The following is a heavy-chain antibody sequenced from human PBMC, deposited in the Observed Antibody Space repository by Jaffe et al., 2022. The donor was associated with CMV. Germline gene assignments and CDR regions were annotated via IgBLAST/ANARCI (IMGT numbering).Heavy chain of an antibody. CDR3: ASGTAMVQYYYYYGMDV. CDR1: GGTFSSYA. J-gene: IGHJ6*02. Sequence: QVQLVQSGAEVKKPGSSVKVSCKASGGTFSSYAISWVRQAPGQGLEWMGGIIPIFGTANYAQKFQGRVTITADESTSTAYMELSSLRSEDTAVYYCASGTAMVQYYYYYGMDVWGQGTTVTVSS. D-gene: IGHD5-18*01. CDR2: IIPIFGTA. V-gene: IGHV1-69*01.